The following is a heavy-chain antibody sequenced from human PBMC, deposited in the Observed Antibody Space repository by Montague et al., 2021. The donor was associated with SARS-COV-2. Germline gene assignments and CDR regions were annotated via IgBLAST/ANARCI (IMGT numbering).Heavy chain of an antibody. V-gene: IGHV3-48*02. Sequence: SLRLSCAASGFTLSSFNMNWVRQAPGKGLEWVSFISTSSSNIYYADSVRGRFTISRDKAKNSLYLQMNSLRDEDTAVYYCARERGDYGADGGFDFWGQGTLVTVSS. CDR2: ISTSSSNI. CDR1: GFTLSSFN. D-gene: IGHD3-10*01. CDR3: ARERGDYGADGGFDF. J-gene: IGHJ4*02.